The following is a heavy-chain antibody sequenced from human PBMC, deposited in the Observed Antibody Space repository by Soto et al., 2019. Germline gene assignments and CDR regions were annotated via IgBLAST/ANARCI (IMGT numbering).Heavy chain of an antibody. J-gene: IGHJ4*02. Sequence: GGSLRLSCAASGSTFNIYGMHWVRQAPDKGLEWVAPISYDGSNQYYADSVKGRFTISRDNSKNTLFLQMNSLRADDTAVYYCAKDQASGQGSFDSWGQGTLVTVSS. CDR3: AKDQASGQGSFDS. CDR2: ISYDGSNQ. CDR1: GSTFNIYG. V-gene: IGHV3-30*18.